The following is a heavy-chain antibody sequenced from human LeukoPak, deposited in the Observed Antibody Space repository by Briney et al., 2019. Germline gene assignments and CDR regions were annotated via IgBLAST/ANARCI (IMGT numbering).Heavy chain of an antibody. CDR1: GFTFTNYA. V-gene: IGHV3-23*01. CDR3: AKPARYYDSSGYIPLGAFDI. J-gene: IGHJ3*02. D-gene: IGHD3-22*01. Sequence: PGGSLRLSCAASGFTFTNYAMSWVRQAPGEGLEWVSGISGSGGSTYYADSVKGRFTISRDNSKNTLYLQMNSLRAEDTAVYYCAKPARYYDSSGYIPLGAFDIWGQGTMVTVSS. CDR2: ISGSGGST.